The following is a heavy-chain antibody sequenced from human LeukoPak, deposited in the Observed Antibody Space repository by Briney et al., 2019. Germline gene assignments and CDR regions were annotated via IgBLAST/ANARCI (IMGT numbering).Heavy chain of an antibody. Sequence: GGSPRLSCAASGFTISSYAMHWVRQAPGKGLEWVAVISYGGSNKYYADSVKGRFTISRDNSKNTLYLQMNSLRAEDTAVYYCARDPPSGTGDYDFWSGYSSYYYYYMDVWGKGTTVTVSS. CDR1: GFTISSYA. V-gene: IGHV3-30*01. CDR2: ISYGGSNK. CDR3: ARDPPSGTGDYDFWSGYSSYYYYYMDV. D-gene: IGHD3-3*01. J-gene: IGHJ6*03.